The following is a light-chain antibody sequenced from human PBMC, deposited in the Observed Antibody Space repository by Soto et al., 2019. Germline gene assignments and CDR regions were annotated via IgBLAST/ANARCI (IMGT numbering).Light chain of an antibody. V-gene: IGKV1-5*01. Sequence: DVQMTQSPSTLSASVGDRVTMTCRASEFISDWLAWYQQKPGQAPKLLIYDASTLESGVPGRFSGSGVGTHFTLTISGLQPEDFATYHCQHYNSYSRAFGQGTKVAI. J-gene: IGKJ1*01. CDR2: DAS. CDR1: EFISDW. CDR3: QHYNSYSRA.